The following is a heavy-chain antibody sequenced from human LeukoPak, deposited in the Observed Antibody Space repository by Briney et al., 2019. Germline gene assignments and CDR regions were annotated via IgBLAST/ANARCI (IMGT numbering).Heavy chain of an antibody. CDR2: IYTSGST. CDR3: ARVALDGDYSSYYYYMDV. V-gene: IGHV4-4*07. Sequence: SETLSLTCTVSGGSISSYYWGWIRQPAGKGLEWIGRIYTSGSTNYNPSLKSRVTMSVDTSKNQFSLKLSSVTAADTAAYYCARVALDGDYSSYYYYMDVWGKGTTVTVSS. CDR1: GGSISSYY. D-gene: IGHD4-17*01. J-gene: IGHJ6*03.